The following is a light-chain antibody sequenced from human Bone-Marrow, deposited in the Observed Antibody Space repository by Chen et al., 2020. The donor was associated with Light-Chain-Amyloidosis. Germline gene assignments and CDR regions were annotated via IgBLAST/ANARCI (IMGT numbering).Light chain of an antibody. CDR2: DAS. Sequence: DIQMTQSPSSLSASVGDRVTITCQASQDITNYLNWYQQKPGRAPKLLIYDASNLEPGVPSRFSGSGYGKEFSLTISSLQTEDIATYYCQQSYSTPYTFGQGTRLEIK. J-gene: IGKJ2*01. V-gene: IGKV1-33*01. CDR3: QQSYSTPYT. CDR1: QDITNY.